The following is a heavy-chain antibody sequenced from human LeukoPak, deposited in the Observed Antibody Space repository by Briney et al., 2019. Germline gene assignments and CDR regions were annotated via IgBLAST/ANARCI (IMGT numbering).Heavy chain of an antibody. CDR3: ARDLPGLDV. CDR1: GFTFSSYG. CDR2: ICNDGSNK. V-gene: IGHV3-33*01. D-gene: IGHD2-2*01. J-gene: IGHJ6*04. Sequence: TGGSLRLSCAASGFTFSSYGMNWVRQAPGKGLEWVAVICNDGSNKYYADSVKGRFTISRDNSNNTLYLQMNSLRAEDTAVYYCARDLPGLDVWGKGTTVTVPS.